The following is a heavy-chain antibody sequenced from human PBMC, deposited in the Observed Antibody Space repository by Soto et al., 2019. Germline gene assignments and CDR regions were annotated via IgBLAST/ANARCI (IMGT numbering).Heavy chain of an antibody. D-gene: IGHD3-3*01. CDR1: GFSLSTSGVG. V-gene: IGHV2-5*02. CDR2: IYWDDDK. J-gene: IGHJ5*02. CDR3: AHYFITIFGVVSSETYNWFDP. Sequence: ESGPTLVNPTQTLTLTCTFSGFSLSTSGVGVGWIRQPPGKALEWLALIYWDDDKRYSPSLKSRLTITKDTSKNQVVLTMTNMDPVDTATYYCAHYFITIFGVVSSETYNWFDPWGQGTLVTVSS.